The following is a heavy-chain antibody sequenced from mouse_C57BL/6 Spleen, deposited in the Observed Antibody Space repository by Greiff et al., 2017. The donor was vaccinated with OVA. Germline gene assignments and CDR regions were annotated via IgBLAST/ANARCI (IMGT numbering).Heavy chain of an antibody. V-gene: IGHV1-26*01. CDR3: ARPITTVVDYAMDY. J-gene: IGHJ4*01. D-gene: IGHD1-1*01. CDR1: GYTFTDYY. Sequence: VQLQQSGPELVKPGASVKISCKASGYTFTDYYMNWVKQSHGKSLEWIGDINPNNGGTSYNQKFKGKATLTVDKSSSTAYMELRSLTSEDSAVYYCARPITTVVDYAMDYWGQGTSVTVSS. CDR2: INPNNGGT.